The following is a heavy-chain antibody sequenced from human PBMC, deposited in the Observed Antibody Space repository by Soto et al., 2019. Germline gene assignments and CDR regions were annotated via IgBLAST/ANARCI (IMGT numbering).Heavy chain of an antibody. J-gene: IGHJ4*02. D-gene: IGHD7-27*01. CDR1: GITLSISA. Sequence: GGSLRPSCAAFGITLSISAMTWVRQAPGKGPDWVAGISAIGGSTSNADPVKGRFTISRNNSKNTLYLQMNILGPDDTAVYHVSKGRKTGSSLFEFDYWGLGDPVTGSS. CDR3: SKGRKTGSSLFEFDY. V-gene: IGHV3-23*01. CDR2: ISAIGGST.